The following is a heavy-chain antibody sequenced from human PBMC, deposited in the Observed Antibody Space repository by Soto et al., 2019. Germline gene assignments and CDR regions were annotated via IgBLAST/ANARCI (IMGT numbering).Heavy chain of an antibody. CDR2: IYYSGST. V-gene: IGHV4-59*01. Sequence: PSETLSLTCTVSGGSISSYYWSWIRQPPGKGLEWIWYIYYSGSTNYHPSLKSRVTISVDTSKNQFSLKLSSVTAADTAVYYCARNYYDSSGYYYERYYFDYWGQGTLVTVSS. CDR1: GGSISSYY. D-gene: IGHD3-22*01. J-gene: IGHJ4*02. CDR3: ARNYYDSSGYYYERYYFDY.